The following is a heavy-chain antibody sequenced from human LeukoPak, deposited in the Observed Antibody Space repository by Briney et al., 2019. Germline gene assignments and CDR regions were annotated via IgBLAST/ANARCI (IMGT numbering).Heavy chain of an antibody. CDR2: IRYDGSNK. V-gene: IGHV3-30*02. D-gene: IGHD3-10*01. J-gene: IGHJ4*02. CDR3: AKGTKAYSGSGSFYLSRDHFISR. Sequence: PGGSLRLSCAASEFTFSSYGMHWVRQAPGKGLEWVSFIRYDGSNKYYADSVKGRFTISRDNSKHTLYLQMNSLRAEDTAVYYCAKGTKAYSGSGSFYLSRDHFISRWGQGTLVTVSS. CDR1: EFTFSSYG.